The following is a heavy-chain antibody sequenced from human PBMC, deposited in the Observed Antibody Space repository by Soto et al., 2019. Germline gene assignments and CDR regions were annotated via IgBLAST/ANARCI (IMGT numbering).Heavy chain of an antibody. J-gene: IGHJ6*02. V-gene: IGHV4-34*01. CDR2: INHSGST. Sequence: QVQLLQQGAGGLMPSETLSSLCAADGGCFSAYYWSWLRQPPGKGPEWIGEINHSGSTKYNPSLENRVTISVDTSKNQFSLKLNSVSAADTAVYYCARTGGMDLWSQGATVTVSS. CDR1: GGCFSAYY. CDR3: ARTGGMDL.